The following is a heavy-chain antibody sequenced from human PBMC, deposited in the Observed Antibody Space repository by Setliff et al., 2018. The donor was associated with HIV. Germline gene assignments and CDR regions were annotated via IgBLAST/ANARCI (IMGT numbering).Heavy chain of an antibody. CDR1: GGSISTSY. CDR2: IYISGTT. CDR3: AREHCSGGSCNGFDI. D-gene: IGHD2-15*01. J-gene: IGHJ3*02. Sequence: SETLSLTCTVSGGSISTSYWNWIRQPPGKGLEWIAYIYISGTTNYNPSLKSRVTISLDTSRNQSSLKLGSVTAADTAMYYCAREHCSGGSCNGFDIWGQGTMVTVS. V-gene: IGHV4-4*09.